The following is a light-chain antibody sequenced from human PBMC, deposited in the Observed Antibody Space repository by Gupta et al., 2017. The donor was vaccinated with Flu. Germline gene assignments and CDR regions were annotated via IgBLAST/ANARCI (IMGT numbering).Light chain of an antibody. Sequence: PSSLSASVGDSVTITCRSSQGIGTYLNWYQQTPGKAPKLLIYAASKLQSGVPSRFSGRGSGTDFTLTISSLQPEDFARYYCQQSYSLSYAFGQGTKLEIK. CDR2: AAS. CDR3: QQSYSLSYA. J-gene: IGKJ2*01. CDR1: QGIGTY. V-gene: IGKV1-39*01.